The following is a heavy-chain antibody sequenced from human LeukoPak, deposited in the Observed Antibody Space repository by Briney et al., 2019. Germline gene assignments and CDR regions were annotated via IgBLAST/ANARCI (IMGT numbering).Heavy chain of an antibody. CDR3: ATLFDSSGYYLITPLYY. J-gene: IGHJ4*02. CDR2: FDPEDGET. CDR1: GYTLTELS. Sequence: ASVKVSCKVSGYTLTELSMHWVRQAPGKGLEWMGGFDPEDGETIYAQKFQGRVTMTEDTSTDTAYMELGSLRSEDTAVYYCATLFDSSGYYLITPLYYWGQGTLVTVSS. D-gene: IGHD3-22*01. V-gene: IGHV1-24*01.